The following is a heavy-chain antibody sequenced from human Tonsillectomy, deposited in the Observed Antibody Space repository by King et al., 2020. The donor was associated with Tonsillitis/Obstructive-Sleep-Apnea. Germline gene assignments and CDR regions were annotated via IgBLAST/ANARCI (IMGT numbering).Heavy chain of an antibody. CDR2: IYPGDSDT. CDR1: GYSFTSYW. CDR3: ARSIVVVPANYYYMDV. D-gene: IGHD2-2*01. J-gene: IGHJ6*03. Sequence: VQLVESGAEVKKPGESLKISCTGSGYSFTSYWIGWVRQMPGKGLEWMGIIYPGDSDTRYSPSFQGQVTISADKSISTAYLQWSSLKASDTAMYHCARSIVVVPANYYYMDVWGKGTTVTVSS. V-gene: IGHV5-51*01.